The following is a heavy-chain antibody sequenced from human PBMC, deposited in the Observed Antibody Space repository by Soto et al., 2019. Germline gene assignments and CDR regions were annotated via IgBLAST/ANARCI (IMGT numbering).Heavy chain of an antibody. J-gene: IGHJ6*02. CDR3: ARDVELLGEVRYYYYGMDV. CDR2: VSYTGST. CDR1: GGSISSRDFY. D-gene: IGHD2-15*01. Sequence: SETLSLTCTVSGGSISSRDFYWSWVRQPPGKGLEWLGYVSYTGSTYYNPSLRGRLNISVDTSKNQFSLKLSSVTAADTAVYYCARDVELLGEVRYYYYGMDVWGQGTTVTVSS. V-gene: IGHV4-30-4*02.